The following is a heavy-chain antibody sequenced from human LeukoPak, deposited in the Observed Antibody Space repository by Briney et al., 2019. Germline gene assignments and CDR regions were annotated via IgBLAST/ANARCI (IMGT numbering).Heavy chain of an antibody. J-gene: IGHJ4*02. CDR1: GFSFSAYG. CDR3: VKDRYYDSSGYFDY. CDR2: ISSDGGST. V-gene: IGHV3-64D*06. Sequence: GGSLRLSCSASGFSFSAYGMHWVRQAPGKGLEYVSGISSDGGSTYYADSVKGRFTMSRDNSKNTLFLQMSSLRAEDTAVYYCVKDRYYDSSGYFDYWGQGTLVTVSS. D-gene: IGHD3-22*01.